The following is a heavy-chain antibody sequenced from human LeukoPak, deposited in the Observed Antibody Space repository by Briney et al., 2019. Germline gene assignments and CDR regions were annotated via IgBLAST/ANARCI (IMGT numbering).Heavy chain of an antibody. V-gene: IGHV1-46*01. CDR1: GYTFTSYY. CDR2: INPSGGST. CDR3: ARRMITFGGVIVIPFDY. D-gene: IGHD3-16*02. J-gene: IGHJ4*02. Sequence: ASVKVSCKASGYTFTSYYMHWVRQAPGQGLEWMGIINPSGGSTSYAQKFQGRVTMTRDTSTSTVYMELSSLRSEDTAVYYCARRMITFGGVIVIPFDYWGQGTLVTVSS.